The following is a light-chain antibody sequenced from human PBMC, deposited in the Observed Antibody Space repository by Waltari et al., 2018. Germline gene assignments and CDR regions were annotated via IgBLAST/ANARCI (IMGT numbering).Light chain of an antibody. CDR2: QDI. J-gene: IGLJ2*01. Sequence: SYDLTQSPSVSVSLGQAAPISCAGDKLTFKYVSWYRQRPGQSPELLIFQDIKRPSGVPERFSGSKSGHTATLTISGTQSLDEADYYCQAWDRRSVVFGGGTKLIVL. V-gene: IGLV3-1*01. CDR3: QAWDRRSVV. CDR1: KLTFKY.